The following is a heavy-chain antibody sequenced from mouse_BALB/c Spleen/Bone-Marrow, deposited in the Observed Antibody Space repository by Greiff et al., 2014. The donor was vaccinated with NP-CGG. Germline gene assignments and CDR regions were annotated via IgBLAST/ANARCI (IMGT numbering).Heavy chain of an antibody. D-gene: IGHD2-4*01. CDR2: IDPANGNT. CDR3: ATMITDWYFDV. J-gene: IGHJ1*01. CDR1: GFNIKDTY. Sequence: EVMLVESGAELVKPGASVKLSWTASGFNIKDTYMHWVKQRPEQGLEWIGRIDPANGNTKYDPKFQGKATITADTSSNTAYLQLSSLTSEDTAVYYCATMITDWYFDVWGAGTTVTVSS. V-gene: IGHV14-3*02.